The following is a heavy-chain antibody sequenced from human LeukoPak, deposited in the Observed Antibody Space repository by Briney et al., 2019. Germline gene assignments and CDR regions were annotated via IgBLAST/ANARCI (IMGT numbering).Heavy chain of an antibody. D-gene: IGHD3-10*01. V-gene: IGHV1-69*05. Sequence: SVKVSCKASGGTFSSYAISWVRQAPGQGLEWMGRIIPIFGTANYAQKFQGRVTITTDESTSTAYMELSSLRSEDTAVYYCARVRGSGINFDYWGQGSLVTVSS. CDR3: ARVRGSGINFDY. CDR1: GGTFSSYA. J-gene: IGHJ4*02. CDR2: IIPIFGTA.